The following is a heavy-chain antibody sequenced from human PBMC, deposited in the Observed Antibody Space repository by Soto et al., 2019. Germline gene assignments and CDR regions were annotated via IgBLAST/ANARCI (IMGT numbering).Heavy chain of an antibody. J-gene: IGHJ5*02. D-gene: IGHD3-3*01. CDR2: INHSGST. Sequence: LSLTCAVYGGSFSGYYWSWIRQPPGKGLEWIGEINHSGSTSYNPSLKSRVTISVDTSKNQFSLKLSSVTAADTAVYYCARGRLITIFGVVRGWFDPWGQGTLVTVSS. V-gene: IGHV4-34*01. CDR3: ARGRLITIFGVVRGWFDP. CDR1: GGSFSGYY.